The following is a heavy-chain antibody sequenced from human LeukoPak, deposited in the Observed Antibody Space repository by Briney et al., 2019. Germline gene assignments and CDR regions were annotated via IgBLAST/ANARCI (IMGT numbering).Heavy chain of an antibody. V-gene: IGHV3-20*04. CDR3: ARDQGGVLGQLVAY. D-gene: IGHD6-6*01. CDR1: GFTFDDYG. J-gene: IGHJ4*02. CDR2: INWNGGST. Sequence: PGGSLRLSRAASGFTFDDYGMSWVRQAPGKGLEWVSGINWNGGSTGYADSVKGRFTISRDNAKNSLYLQMNSLRAEDTALYYCARDQGGVLGQLVAYWGQGTLVTVSS.